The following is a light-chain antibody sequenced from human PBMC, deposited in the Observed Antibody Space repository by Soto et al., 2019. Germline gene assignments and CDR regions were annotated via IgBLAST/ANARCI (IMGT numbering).Light chain of an antibody. CDR2: GAS. Sequence: ETVLTQSPCSLSLSPGERATLSCRASQSVSSTYLAWYQQKPGQPPRLLIYGASSRATGIPDRFSGSGSGTDFTLTISRLEPEDFAVYYCHQYDTFGGGTKVDIK. V-gene: IGKV3-20*01. CDR1: QSVSSTY. CDR3: HQYDT. J-gene: IGKJ4*01.